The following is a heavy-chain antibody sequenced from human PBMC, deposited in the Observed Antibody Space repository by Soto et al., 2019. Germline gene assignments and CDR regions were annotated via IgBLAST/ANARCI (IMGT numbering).Heavy chain of an antibody. D-gene: IGHD4-4*01. V-gene: IGHV4-59*01. CDR1: GGSISSYY. J-gene: IGHJ6*02. CDR3: AREWSVTDYYYGMGV. Sequence: QVQLQESGPGLVKPSETLSLTCTVSGGSISSYYWSWIRQPPGKGLEWIGYIYYSGSTNYNPSLKSRVTISVDTSKNQFSLKLSSVTAADTAVYYCAREWSVTDYYYGMGVWGQGTTVTVSS. CDR2: IYYSGST.